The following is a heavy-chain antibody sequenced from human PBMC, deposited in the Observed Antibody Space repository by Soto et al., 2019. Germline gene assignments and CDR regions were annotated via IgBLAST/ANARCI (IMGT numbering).Heavy chain of an antibody. CDR3: ARGVKYGAYSRWFDP. CDR1: GNTFTNYD. CDR2: MNPNSCDT. D-gene: IGHD4-17*01. J-gene: IGHJ5*02. V-gene: IGHV1-8*01. Sequence: QVQLVQSGAEVKKPGASVKVSCKASGNTFTNYDINWVRQATGQGLEYLGWMNPNSCDTAYVQKFQGRVTMTWDTSITTAFMELRSVRSEDTAVYFCARGVKYGAYSRWFDPWGQGTLVTVSS.